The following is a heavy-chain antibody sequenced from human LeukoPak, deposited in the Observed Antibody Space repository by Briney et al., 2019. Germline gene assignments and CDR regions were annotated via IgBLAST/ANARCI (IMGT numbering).Heavy chain of an antibody. CDR2: IYSGGST. Sequence: PGGSLRLSCAASGFTVSTNYMSWVRQALGKGLEWASTIYSGGSTHYADSVQGRFTISRDNSKNTLYLQMNSLRAEDTAVYYCAELGITMIGGVWGKGTTVTISS. D-gene: IGHD3-10*02. V-gene: IGHV3-66*01. CDR3: AELGITMIGGV. CDR1: GFTVSTNY. J-gene: IGHJ6*04.